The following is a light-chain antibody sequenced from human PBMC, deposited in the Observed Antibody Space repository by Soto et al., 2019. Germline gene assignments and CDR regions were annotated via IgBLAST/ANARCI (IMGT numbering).Light chain of an antibody. CDR1: QSISSN. CDR2: GAS. V-gene: IGKV1-39*01. CDR3: QQSYNTPRT. J-gene: IGKJ2*01. Sequence: DIQMTQSPYSLSASVGDRVTITCRASQSISSNLNWYQQKPGKAPKLLIYGASSLQSGVRSRFTGSGAGTDFTLIISSLQPEDFATYYCQQSYNTPRTFGQGTKLEIK.